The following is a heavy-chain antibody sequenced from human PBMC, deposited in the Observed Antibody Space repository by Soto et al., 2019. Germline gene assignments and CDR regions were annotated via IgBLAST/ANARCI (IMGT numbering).Heavy chain of an antibody. D-gene: IGHD6-13*01. CDR2: INHSGST. CDR3: AGEQQLIHDYGMDG. J-gene: IGHJ6*02. Sequence: SETLSLTCAVYGGSFSGYYWSWIRQPPGKGLEWIGEINHSGSTNYNPSLKSRVTISVDTSKNQFSLKLSSVTAADTAVYYCAGEQQLIHDYGMDGWGQGTTVTFSS. V-gene: IGHV4-34*01. CDR1: GGSFSGYY.